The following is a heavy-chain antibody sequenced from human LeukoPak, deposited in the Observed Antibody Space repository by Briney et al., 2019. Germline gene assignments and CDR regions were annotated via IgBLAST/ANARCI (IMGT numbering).Heavy chain of an antibody. CDR3: ATSSNAPGNH. V-gene: IGHV3-7*01. Sequence: QTGGSLRLSCAASGFTFNGYWMSWVRQAPGEGLEWVANIKEDGSAQYYVGSVKGRFTISRDNAKNSLNLQMNSLRAEDTAVYYCATSSNAPGNHWGQGTLVTVSS. CDR1: GFTFNGYW. CDR2: IKEDGSAQ. J-gene: IGHJ5*02. D-gene: IGHD2-2*01.